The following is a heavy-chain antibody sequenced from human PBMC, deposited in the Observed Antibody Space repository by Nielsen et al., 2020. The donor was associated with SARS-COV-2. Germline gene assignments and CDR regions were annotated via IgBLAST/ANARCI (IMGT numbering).Heavy chain of an antibody. CDR1: GFTCSTYG. CDR2: ISYDGSNK. D-gene: IGHD1-26*01. J-gene: IGHJ4*02. Sequence: GESLKISCAASGFTCSTYGMHWVRQAPGKGLEWVAVISYDGSNKYYADSVKGRFTISRDNSKNTLYLQMNSLRAEDTAVYYCARTYSGSYWGYFDYWGQGTLVTVSS. CDR3: ARTYSGSYWGYFDY. V-gene: IGHV3-30*19.